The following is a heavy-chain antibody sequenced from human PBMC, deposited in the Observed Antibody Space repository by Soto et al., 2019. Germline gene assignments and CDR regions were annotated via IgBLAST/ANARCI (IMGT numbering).Heavy chain of an antibody. D-gene: IGHD4-4*01. CDR3: ATQSYSNSGAYYYYAMDV. Sequence: PSETLSLTCAVSGGSISSGGYSWSWIRQPPGKGLEWIGYIYQSGSTYYNPSLESRVTISVDRSRNQFSLKLSSVTAADAAVYFCATQSYSNSGAYYYYAMDVWGQGTTVTVSS. CDR1: GGSISSGGYS. CDR2: IYQSGST. J-gene: IGHJ6*02. V-gene: IGHV4-30-2*01.